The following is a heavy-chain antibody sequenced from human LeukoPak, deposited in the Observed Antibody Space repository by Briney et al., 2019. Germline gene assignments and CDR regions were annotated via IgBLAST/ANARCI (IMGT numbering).Heavy chain of an antibody. V-gene: IGHV3-30*18. CDR1: GFTFSSYG. J-gene: IGHJ4*02. CDR3: AKGGNYYGSSGFDY. Sequence: GSLRLSCAASGFTFSSYGMHWVRQAPGKGLEWVAVISYDGSNKYYADSVKGRFTISRDNSKNTLYLQMNSLRAEDTAVYYCAKGGNYYGSSGFDYWGQGTLVTVSS. D-gene: IGHD3-22*01. CDR2: ISYDGSNK.